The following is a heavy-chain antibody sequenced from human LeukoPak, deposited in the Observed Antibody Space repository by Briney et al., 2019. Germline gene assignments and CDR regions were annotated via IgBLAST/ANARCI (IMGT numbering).Heavy chain of an antibody. D-gene: IGHD3-9*01. V-gene: IGHV1-18*01. CDR1: GYTFTSYG. Sequence: ASVKVSCKASGYTFTSYGITWVRQAPGQGLEWMGWISGYNGNTNYAQKLQGRVTMTTDTSTSTAYMELRSLRSDDTAVYYCVTTSDILTGYFTFDYWGQGTLVTVSS. CDR2: ISGYNGNT. J-gene: IGHJ4*02. CDR3: VTTSDILTGYFTFDY.